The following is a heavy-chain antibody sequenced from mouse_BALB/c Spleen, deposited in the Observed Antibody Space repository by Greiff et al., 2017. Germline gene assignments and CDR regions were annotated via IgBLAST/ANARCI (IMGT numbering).Heavy chain of an antibody. CDR3: ARGAEYGYFDY. CDR1: GFTFSSYA. V-gene: IGHV5-6*01. CDR2: ISSGGSYT. Sequence: EVQGVESGGGLVKPGGSLKLSCAASGFTFSSYAMSWVRQTPEKRLEWVATISSGGSYTYYPDSVKGRFTISRDNAKNTLYLQMSSLKSEDTAMYYCARGAEYGYFDYWGQGTTLTVSS. D-gene: IGHD3-3*01. J-gene: IGHJ2*01.